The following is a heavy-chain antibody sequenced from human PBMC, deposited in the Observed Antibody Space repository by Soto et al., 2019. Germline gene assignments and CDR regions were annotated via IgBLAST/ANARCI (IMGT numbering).Heavy chain of an antibody. CDR1: GYTFTDYA. V-gene: IGHV1-3*04. D-gene: IGHD2-15*01. Sequence: QVQLVQSGAEVKKPGASVKVFCKASGYTFTDYAIHWVRQAHGQRLELMGWIATGNGNTKYSQNFQGRVTITRDTSANKAYMELSSLRSEDTAVYDCAKGSRMWTPDYWGQGTLVTVSS. CDR2: IATGNGNT. CDR3: AKGSRMWTPDY. J-gene: IGHJ4*02.